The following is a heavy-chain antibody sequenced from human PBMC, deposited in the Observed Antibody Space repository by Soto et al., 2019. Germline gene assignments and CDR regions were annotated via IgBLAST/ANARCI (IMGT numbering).Heavy chain of an antibody. CDR3: ARHLYSSSSRGYYYAMDV. CDR1: GYTLISYT. V-gene: IGHV1-3*01. CDR2: INAGNTNT. Sequence: ASVKVSCKASGYTLISYTINWVRQAPGQRLEWMGWINAGNTNTKYSQKFQGRVTITRDTSASTAYMELSSLRSEDTAVYYCARHLYSSSSRGYYYAMDVWGQGTTVTVSS. J-gene: IGHJ6*02. D-gene: IGHD6-6*01.